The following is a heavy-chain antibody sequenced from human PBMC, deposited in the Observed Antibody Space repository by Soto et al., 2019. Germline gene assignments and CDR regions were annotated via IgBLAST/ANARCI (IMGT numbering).Heavy chain of an antibody. J-gene: IGHJ6*02. CDR3: ARVVFWSGNYSGRKNYGMDV. D-gene: IGHD3-3*01. V-gene: IGHV4-61*01. CDR2: ISYTGRA. Sequence: PSETLSLTCSVSGGSVSSDSYYWSWIRQPPGKELEWIGYISYTGRANYNPSLESRVTISLDTSENQFSLKLISVTAAGTAVYYCARVVFWSGNYSGRKNYGMDVWGRGTTVTVSS. CDR1: GGSVSSDSYY.